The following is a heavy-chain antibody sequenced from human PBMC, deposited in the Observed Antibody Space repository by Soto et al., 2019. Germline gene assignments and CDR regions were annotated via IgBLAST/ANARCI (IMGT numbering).Heavy chain of an antibody. Sequence: ESGGGWVQPGRSLRLSCEATGFSFTTYGMHWVRQAPGKGLEWVAVIGYDGNNKYYADSVEGRFTISRDNSKNTVYLQMKSLRGDDTAVYYCARRGVTGIVGIFGSPLDIWGQGTVVTVSS. CDR1: GFSFTTYG. D-gene: IGHD1-1*01. J-gene: IGHJ3*02. CDR2: IGYDGNNK. CDR3: ARRGVTGIVGIFGSPLDI. V-gene: IGHV3-33*01.